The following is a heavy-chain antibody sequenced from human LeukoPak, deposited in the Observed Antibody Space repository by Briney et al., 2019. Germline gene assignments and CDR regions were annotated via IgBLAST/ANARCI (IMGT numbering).Heavy chain of an antibody. V-gene: IGHV4-34*01. Sequence: PSETLSLTCAVYGGSFSGYYWSWIRQPPGKGLEWIGEINHSGSTNYNPSLKSRVTISVDTSKNQFSLKLSSVTAADTAVYYCARGGLTYYDFWSGLAVAAFDIWGQGTMVTVSS. J-gene: IGHJ3*02. D-gene: IGHD3-3*01. CDR1: GGSFSGYY. CDR3: ARGGLTYYDFWSGLAVAAFDI. CDR2: INHSGST.